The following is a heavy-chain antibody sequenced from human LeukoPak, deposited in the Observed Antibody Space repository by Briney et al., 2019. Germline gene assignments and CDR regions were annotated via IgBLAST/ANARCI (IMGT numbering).Heavy chain of an antibody. CDR1: GFTFSSYE. CDR3: ARVPSFPYYGMDV. J-gene: IGHJ6*02. CDR2: ISSSGSTI. D-gene: IGHD2/OR15-2a*01. V-gene: IGHV3-48*03. Sequence: GGSLRLSCAASGFTFSSYEMNWVRQAPGKGLEWGSYISSSGSTIYYADSVKGRFTISRDTAKNSLYLQMNSLRAEDTAVYYCARVPSFPYYGMDVWGQGTTVTVSS.